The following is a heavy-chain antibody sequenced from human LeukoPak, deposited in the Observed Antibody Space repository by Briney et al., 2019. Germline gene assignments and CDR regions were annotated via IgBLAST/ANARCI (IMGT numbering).Heavy chain of an antibody. J-gene: IGHJ4*02. V-gene: IGHV3-15*01. D-gene: IGHD3-10*01. CDR2: IKTKTDGGTT. CDR3: TTLYGSGNYY. CDR1: GFTFSNAW. Sequence: GGSLRLSCAASGFTFSNAWMSWVRQAPGKGLEWVGQIKTKTDGGTTESAATVKGRFTISRDDTKNTLYLQMNSLKIEDTAMYYCTTLYGSGNYYWGQGTLVTVSS.